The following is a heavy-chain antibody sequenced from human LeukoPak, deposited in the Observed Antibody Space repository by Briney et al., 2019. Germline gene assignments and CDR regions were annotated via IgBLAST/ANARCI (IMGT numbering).Heavy chain of an antibody. J-gene: IGHJ6*02. CDR3: ARWGIGYCSSTSCYGSMDV. CDR2: IYYSGST. Sequence: SETLSLTCTVSGGSLSSYYWSWIRQPPGRGLEWIGHIYYSGSTNHNPSLKSRVTISIDKSKNQFSLKLSSVAAADTAVYYWARWGIGYCSSTSCYGSMDVWGQGTTVTVSS. V-gene: IGHV4-59*01. CDR1: GGSLSSYY. D-gene: IGHD2-2*01.